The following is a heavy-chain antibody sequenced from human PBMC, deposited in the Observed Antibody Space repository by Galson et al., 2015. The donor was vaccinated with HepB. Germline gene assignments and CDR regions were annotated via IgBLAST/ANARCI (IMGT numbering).Heavy chain of an antibody. D-gene: IGHD3-10*01. CDR1: GYTLTELS. J-gene: IGHJ3*02. V-gene: IGHV1-24*01. Sequence: SVKVSCKVSGYTLTELSMHWVRQAPGKGLEWMGGFDPEDGETIYAQKFQGRVTMTEDTSTDTAYMELSSLRSGDTAVYYCATQYGSGSYYFVFDIWGQGTMVTVSS. CDR2: FDPEDGET. CDR3: ATQYGSGSYYFVFDI.